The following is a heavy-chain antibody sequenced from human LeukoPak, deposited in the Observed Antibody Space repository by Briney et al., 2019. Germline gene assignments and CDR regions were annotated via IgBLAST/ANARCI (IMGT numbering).Heavy chain of an antibody. CDR1: GFTFTNYW. V-gene: IGHV3-7*01. Sequence: PGGSLRLSCAASGFTFTNYWMNWVRQAPGKGLEWVANIKPDGSEKYYVNSVKGRFTISRDNAKNSLYLQMNSPRAEDTAVYYCARENIWIDYWGQGTPVTVSS. J-gene: IGHJ4*02. CDR2: IKPDGSEK. D-gene: IGHD3-3*01. CDR3: ARENIWIDY.